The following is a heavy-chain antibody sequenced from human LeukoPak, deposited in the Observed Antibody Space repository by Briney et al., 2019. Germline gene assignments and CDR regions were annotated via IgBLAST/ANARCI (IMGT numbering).Heavy chain of an antibody. J-gene: IGHJ5*02. CDR2: INTRTGGT. V-gene: IGHV1-2*02. CDR1: GYTFTGYY. Sequence: ASVKVSCKASGYTFTGYYIHWVRQAPGQGLEWIGWINTRTGGTDYAQKFQGRVTMTVDTSSSTDNMELSSVRSDDPAVDYLARVGGTFGSWGQGTLVTVSS. D-gene: IGHD3-16*01. CDR3: ARVGGTFGS.